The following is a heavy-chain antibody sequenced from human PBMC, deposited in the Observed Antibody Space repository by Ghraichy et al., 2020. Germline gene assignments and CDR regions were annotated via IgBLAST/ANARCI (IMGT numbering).Heavy chain of an antibody. J-gene: IGHJ4*02. V-gene: IGHV3-23*01. Sequence: LSLTCAASASTFSRYGMSWVRQAPGKGLEWVSVISPSGGSRYYADSVKGRFTISRDNSKNTLYLQMNSLRAEDTAVYYCARRGEYGSGSYQVSYYFDYWGQGVLVTVSS. CDR3: ARRGEYGSGSYQVSYYFDY. D-gene: IGHD3-10*01. CDR1: ASTFSRYG. CDR2: ISPSGGSR.